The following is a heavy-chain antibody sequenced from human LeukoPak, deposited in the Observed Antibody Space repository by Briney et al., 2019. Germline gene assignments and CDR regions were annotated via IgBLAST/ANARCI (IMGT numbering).Heavy chain of an antibody. CDR2: IYYSGST. D-gene: IGHD6-19*01. CDR1: GGSISSYY. J-gene: IGHJ3*02. Sequence: SETLSLTCTVSGGSISSYYWSWIRQPPGKGLEWIGYIYYSGSTNYNPSLKSRVTISVDTSKNQFSLKLSSVTAADTAAYYCARSRYSSGWYGNGAFDIWGQGTMVTVSS. V-gene: IGHV4-59*01. CDR3: ARSRYSSGWYGNGAFDI.